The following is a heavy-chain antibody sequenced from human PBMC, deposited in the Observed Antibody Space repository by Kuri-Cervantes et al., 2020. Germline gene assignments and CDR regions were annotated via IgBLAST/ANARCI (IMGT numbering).Heavy chain of an antibody. V-gene: IGHV3-23*01. J-gene: IGHJ4*02. CDR3: ANEGALYYDFWSAKVMV. CDR1: GFTFSSYA. Sequence: GESLKISCAASGFTFSSYAMSWVRQAPGKGLEWVSAISGSGGSTYYADSVKGRFTISRDNSKSTLYLQMNSLRAEDTAVYYCANEGALYYDFWSAKVMVWGQGTLVTVSS. D-gene: IGHD3-3*01. CDR2: ISGSGGST.